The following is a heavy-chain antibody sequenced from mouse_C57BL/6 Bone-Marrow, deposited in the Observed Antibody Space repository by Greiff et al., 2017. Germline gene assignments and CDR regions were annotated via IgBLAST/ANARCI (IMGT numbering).Heavy chain of an antibody. CDR3: ARAPITTADWYFDV. D-gene: IGHD1-1*01. Sequence: EVQLQQSGPELVKPGASVKISCKASGYTFTDYYMNWVKQSHGKSLVWIGDINPNNGGTSYNQKFKGKATLTVDKSSSTAYMELRSLTSEDSAVYDGARAPITTADWYFDVWGTGTTVTVSS. CDR1: GYTFTDYY. J-gene: IGHJ1*03. V-gene: IGHV1-26*01. CDR2: INPNNGGT.